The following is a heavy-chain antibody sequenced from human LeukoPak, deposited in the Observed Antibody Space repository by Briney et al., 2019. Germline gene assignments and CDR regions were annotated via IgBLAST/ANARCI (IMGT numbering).Heavy chain of an antibody. D-gene: IGHD3-10*01. CDR2: ISGSGGST. CDR1: GFTFSSYA. V-gene: IGHV3-23*01. CDR3: ARDRDYFDY. Sequence: PGGSLRLSCAASGFTFSSYAMSWVRQAPGKGLEWVSAISGSGGSTYYADSVKGRFTISRDNAKNSLYLQMNSLRAEDTAVYYCARDRDYFDYWGQGTLVTVSS. J-gene: IGHJ4*02.